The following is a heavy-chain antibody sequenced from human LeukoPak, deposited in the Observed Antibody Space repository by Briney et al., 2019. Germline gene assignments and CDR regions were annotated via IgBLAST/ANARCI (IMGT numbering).Heavy chain of an antibody. CDR1: GFIVSSNY. V-gene: IGHV3-53*01. Sequence: GGSLRLSCAASGFIVSSNYMSWVRQAPGKGLEWVSGTSDSGGTTHYADSVKGRFTISRDNSKNTLYLQMSSLRGEDTAVYYCARMPGGSYYHRLDSWGQGTLVTVSS. CDR3: ARMPGGSYYHRLDS. CDR2: TSDSGGTT. J-gene: IGHJ4*02. D-gene: IGHD2-15*01.